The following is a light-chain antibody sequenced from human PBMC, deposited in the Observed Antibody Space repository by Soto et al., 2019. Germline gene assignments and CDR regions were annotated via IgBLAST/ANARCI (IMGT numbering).Light chain of an antibody. J-gene: IGKJ3*01. V-gene: IGKV3-11*01. CDR1: QSVSSY. Sequence: EIVLTQSPATLSLSPGERATLSCRASQSVSSYLAWYQQKPGQAPRLLIYDASNRATGIPARFSGSGSGTDFTLTISSLKPEDFAVYYCQQRSNWPPGTFGPGTKVDIK. CDR2: DAS. CDR3: QQRSNWPPGT.